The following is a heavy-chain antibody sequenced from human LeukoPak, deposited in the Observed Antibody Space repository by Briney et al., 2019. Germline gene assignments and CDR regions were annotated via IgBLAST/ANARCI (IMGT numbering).Heavy chain of an antibody. J-gene: IGHJ6*02. V-gene: IGHV4-34*01. CDR3: ARLLIVVVPKYYYYYGMDV. Sequence: SETLSLTCAVYGGSFSGYYWSWIRQPPGKGLEWIGEINHSGSTNYNPSLKSRVTISVDTSKNQFSLKLSSVTAADTAVYYCARLLIVVVPKYYYYYGMDVWGQGTTVTVSS. CDR2: INHSGST. D-gene: IGHD2-2*01. CDR1: GGSFSGYY.